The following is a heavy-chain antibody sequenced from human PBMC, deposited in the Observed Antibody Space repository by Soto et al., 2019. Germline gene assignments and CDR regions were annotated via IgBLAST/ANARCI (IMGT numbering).Heavy chain of an antibody. CDR3: AVGPGYGSGSYYSALY. CDR1: GYSFTSYW. CDR2: IDPSDSYT. J-gene: IGHJ4*02. Sequence: GESLKISCKGSGYSFTSYWISWVRQMPGKGLEWMGRIDPSDSYTNYSPSFQGHVTISADKSISTVYLQWSSLKASDTAMYYCAVGPGYGSGSYYSALYWGQGTLVTVSS. V-gene: IGHV5-10-1*01. D-gene: IGHD3-10*01.